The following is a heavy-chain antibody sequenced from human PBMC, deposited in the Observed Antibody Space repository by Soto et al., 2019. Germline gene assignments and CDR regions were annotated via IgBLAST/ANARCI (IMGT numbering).Heavy chain of an antibody. D-gene: IGHD2-15*01. V-gene: IGHV4-39*01. Sequence: LSLTCTVSGGSINSINYNWGWTRQPPGKGLEWIGSMHYSGSTYYNAPLKSRVTISVDTSRQQFSLKLSSVTAADTAVYYCARQVARRLNWLDPWGQGTLVTVSS. CDR1: GGSINSINYN. CDR2: MHYSGST. CDR3: ARQVARRLNWLDP. J-gene: IGHJ5*02.